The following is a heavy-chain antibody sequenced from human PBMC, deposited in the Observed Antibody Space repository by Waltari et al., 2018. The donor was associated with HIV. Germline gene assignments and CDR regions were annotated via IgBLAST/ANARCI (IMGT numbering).Heavy chain of an antibody. V-gene: IGHV4-39*01. CDR2: IQYGGNT. J-gene: IGHJ5*02. D-gene: IGHD1-7*01. CDR3: ARRGNYRAAEYNYFGA. Sequence: QLQLQESGPGVVKPLETLSLTCTVSGGFFRSRDYYWDWIRQSPGKGLEWIGKIQYGGNTSYNPSLESRVSMCIDTSRGQFSLTLKDVTAADTAVYFCARRGNYRAAEYNYFGAWGQGIQVIVSS. CDR1: GGFFRSRDYY.